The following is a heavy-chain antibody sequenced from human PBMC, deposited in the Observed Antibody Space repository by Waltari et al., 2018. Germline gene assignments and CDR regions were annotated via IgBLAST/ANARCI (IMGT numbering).Heavy chain of an antibody. CDR2: IVVGSGNT. CDR3: AAGHTYYDFWSGYYPLDY. Sequence: QMQLVQSGPEVKKPGTSVKVSCKASGFTFTSSAVQWVRQARGQRLERIGWIVVGSGNTNYAQKFQERVTMTRDMSTSTAYMELSSLRSEDTAVYYCAAGHTYYDFWSGYYPLDYWGQGTLVTVSS. CDR1: GFTFTSSA. D-gene: IGHD3-3*01. J-gene: IGHJ4*02. V-gene: IGHV1-58*01.